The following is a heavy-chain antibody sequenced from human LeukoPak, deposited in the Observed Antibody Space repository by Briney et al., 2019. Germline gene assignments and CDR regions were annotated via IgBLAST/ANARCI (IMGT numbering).Heavy chain of an antibody. Sequence: GGSLRLSCAASGFTVSSNYMSWVRQAPGKGLEWVSVIYSGGSTYYADSVKGRFTTSRDNSKNTLYLQMNSLRAEDTAVYYCAREMVEMATFHYYYGMDVWGQGTTVTVSS. CDR2: IYSGGST. CDR1: GFTVSSNY. CDR3: AREMVEMATFHYYYGMDV. V-gene: IGHV3-66*02. J-gene: IGHJ6*02. D-gene: IGHD5-24*01.